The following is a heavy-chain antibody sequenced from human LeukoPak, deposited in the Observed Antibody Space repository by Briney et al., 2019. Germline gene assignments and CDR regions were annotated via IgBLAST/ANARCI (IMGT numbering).Heavy chain of an antibody. CDR2: INPNSGGT. CDR3: ARVPRGVRGVTIYYMDV. J-gene: IGHJ6*03. D-gene: IGHD3-10*01. V-gene: IGHV1-2*02. Sequence: GASVKVSCKASGYTFTGYYMHWVRQAPGQGLEWMGWINPNSGGTNYAQKFQGRVTMTRDTSISTAYMELSRLRSDDTAVYYCARVPRGVRGVTIYYMDVWGKGTTVTISS. CDR1: GYTFTGYY.